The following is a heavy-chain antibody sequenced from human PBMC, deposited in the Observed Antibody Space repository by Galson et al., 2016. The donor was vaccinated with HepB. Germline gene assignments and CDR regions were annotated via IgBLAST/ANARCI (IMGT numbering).Heavy chain of an antibody. Sequence: SLRLSCAASRFTVGSNYMSWVRQAPGKGLGWVSVFYSGDTTYYADSVKGRFTISRDNSKNTLYLQMNSLRAEDTAVYYCASIVYWGGAYDIWGQGTMVTVSS. D-gene: IGHD3-16*01. CDR1: RFTVGSNY. J-gene: IGHJ3*02. CDR3: ASIVYWGGAYDI. V-gene: IGHV3-53*01. CDR2: FYSGDTT.